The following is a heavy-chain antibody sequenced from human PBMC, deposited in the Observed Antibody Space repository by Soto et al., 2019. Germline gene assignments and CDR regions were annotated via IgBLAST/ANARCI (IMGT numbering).Heavy chain of an antibody. V-gene: IGHV3-23*01. Sequence: GGSLRLSCAASGFTFSSYAMSWVRQAPGKGLEWVSAISGSGGSTYYADSVKGRFTISRDNSKNTLYLQMNSLRAEDTAVYYCAKDFRGGSHYYYYYMDVWGKGTTVTVSS. CDR1: GFTFSSYA. D-gene: IGHD3-16*01. CDR3: AKDFRGGSHYYYYYMDV. J-gene: IGHJ6*03. CDR2: ISGSGGST.